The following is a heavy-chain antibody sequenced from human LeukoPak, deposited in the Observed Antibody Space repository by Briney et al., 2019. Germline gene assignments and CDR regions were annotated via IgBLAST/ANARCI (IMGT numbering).Heavy chain of an antibody. D-gene: IGHD6-19*01. V-gene: IGHV3-30-3*01. CDR2: ISYDGSNK. Sequence: GGSLRLSCAASGFTLSSYAMHWVRQAPGKGLEWVAVISYDGSNKYYADSVKGRFTISRDNSKNTLYLQMNSLRAEDTAVYYCASEGRGLAVAGTFDYWGQGTLVTVS. CDR1: GFTLSSYA. J-gene: IGHJ4*02. CDR3: ASEGRGLAVAGTFDY.